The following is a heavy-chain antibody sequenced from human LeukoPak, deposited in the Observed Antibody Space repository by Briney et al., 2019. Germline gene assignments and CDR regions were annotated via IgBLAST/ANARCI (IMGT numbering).Heavy chain of an antibody. CDR3: ARRDGDYDGAHFDY. J-gene: IGHJ4*02. CDR2: IYYSGST. Sequence: SSETLSLTCTVSGGSISNYYWTWIRQPPGKGLEWIGDIYYSGSTNYNPSLKSRVTISVDTSKNQFSLNLSSVTAADTAMYYCARRDGDYDGAHFDYWGQGNLVTVSS. V-gene: IGHV4-59*08. CDR1: GGSISNYY. D-gene: IGHD4-17*01.